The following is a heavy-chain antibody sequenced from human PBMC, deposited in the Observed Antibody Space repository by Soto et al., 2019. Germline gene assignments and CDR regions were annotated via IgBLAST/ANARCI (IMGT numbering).Heavy chain of an antibody. CDR2: LSNTGRRT. CDR1: VFPFGANA. V-gene: IGHV3-23*01. CDR3: ATEMGATQGPFDN. J-gene: IGHJ4*02. D-gene: IGHD1-26*01. Sequence: EVQVLASGGGLVQPGGSLRLSCVVSVFPFGANAMSWVRQATGKGLEWVSGLSNTGRRTSYADSVKGRFNISRDNSENTVYLQMNSLRVEDTAVYYCATEMGATQGPFDNWGQGTLVTVSS.